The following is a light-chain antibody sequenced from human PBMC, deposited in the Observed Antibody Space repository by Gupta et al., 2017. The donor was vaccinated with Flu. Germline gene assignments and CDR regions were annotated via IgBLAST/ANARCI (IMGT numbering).Light chain of an antibody. CDR1: SAITVGAYR. CDR2: YKLDSDK. V-gene: IGLV5-39*02. J-gene: IGLJ2*01. Sequence: QPLLTQPTSLSASPAGSVRFTCTFRSAITVGAYRIHYYQHKPGSLPRYLLTYKLDSDKRQGSGVPSRFSGSKDASTTAGLLFISGLQAADDDYYFCANRYSGTSVFGGGTRLTVL. CDR3: ANRYSGTSV.